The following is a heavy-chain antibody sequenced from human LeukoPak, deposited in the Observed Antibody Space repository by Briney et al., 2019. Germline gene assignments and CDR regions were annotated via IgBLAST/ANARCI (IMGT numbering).Heavy chain of an antibody. Sequence: TGGSLRLSCAASGFTFSNYWMSWVRQAPEKGLEWVANIKEDGSVKYYVDSVKGRFTISRDNAKNSLYLHMNSLRVEDRAVYYCARGSGWLDPWGQGTLVTVSA. CDR2: IKEDGSVK. D-gene: IGHD1-26*01. J-gene: IGHJ5*02. CDR1: GFTFSNYW. V-gene: IGHV3-7*05. CDR3: ARGSGWLDP.